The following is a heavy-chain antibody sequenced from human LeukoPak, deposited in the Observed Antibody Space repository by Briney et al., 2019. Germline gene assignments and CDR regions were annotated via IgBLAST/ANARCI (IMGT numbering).Heavy chain of an antibody. Sequence: GASLKISCKGSGYRFTSYWIGWVRPMPGKGLEWMGIIYPGDSDTRYSPSFQGQVTISADKSISTAYLQWSSLKASDTAMYYCARFLEWVFDPWGQGTLVTVTS. V-gene: IGHV5-51*01. D-gene: IGHD3-3*01. J-gene: IGHJ5*02. CDR1: GYRFTSYW. CDR3: ARFLEWVFDP. CDR2: IYPGDSDT.